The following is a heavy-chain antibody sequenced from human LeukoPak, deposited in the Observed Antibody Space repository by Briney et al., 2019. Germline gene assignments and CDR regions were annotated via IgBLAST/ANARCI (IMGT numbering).Heavy chain of an antibody. CDR1: GYTFTSYD. CDR3: ARGLVVPAARAMDV. Sequence: ASVKVSCKASGYTFTSYDINWVRQATGQGLEWMGWMNPNSGNPGYAQKFQGRVTITRNPSISTAYMELSSLRSEDTAVYYCARGLVVPAARAMDVWGKGTTVTVSS. V-gene: IGHV1-8*03. D-gene: IGHD2-2*01. J-gene: IGHJ6*04. CDR2: MNPNSGNP.